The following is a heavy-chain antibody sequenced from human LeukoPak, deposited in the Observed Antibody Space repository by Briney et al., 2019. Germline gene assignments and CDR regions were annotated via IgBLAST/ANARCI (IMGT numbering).Heavy chain of an antibody. CDR2: IWYDGSNK. D-gene: IGHD5-18*01. CDR3: AIVVYIAMVCGDAFDI. Sequence: TGGSLRLSSAASGFTFRSYGMHRVRQAPGKGLEWVAVIWYDGSNKYYADSVKGRFTISRDNSKNTLYLQMNSLRAEDTALYYCAIVVYIAMVCGDAFDIWGQGTMVTVSS. CDR1: GFTFRSYG. V-gene: IGHV3-33*01. J-gene: IGHJ3*02.